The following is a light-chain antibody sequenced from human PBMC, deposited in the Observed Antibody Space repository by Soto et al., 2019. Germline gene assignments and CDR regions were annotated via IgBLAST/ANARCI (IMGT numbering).Light chain of an antibody. Sequence: QSALTQPASVSGSPGQSIAISCTGTSSDVGAYNYVSWYQHHPGKAPELIIYSVSHRPSGVSDRFSGSKSGNTASLTISGLQAEDGADYYCCSSTGSDIHYVFGAGTKVTVL. CDR3: CSSTGSDIHYV. V-gene: IGLV2-14*03. CDR2: SVS. CDR1: SSDVGAYNY. J-gene: IGLJ1*01.